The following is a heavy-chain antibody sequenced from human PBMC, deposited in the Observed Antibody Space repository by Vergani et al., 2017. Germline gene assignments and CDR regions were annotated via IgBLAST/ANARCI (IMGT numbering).Heavy chain of an antibody. CDR3: ARHSTVEWLVKLGWIDP. CDR1: GASIRSSNYY. V-gene: IGHV4-39*01. D-gene: IGHD6-19*01. J-gene: IGHJ5*02. Sequence: QLQLQESGPGLVKPSATLSLTCSVSGASIRSSNYYWGWIRQPPGKGLEWIASIYYRGSTYYNPSLKSRVTISVDTSKNHFSLNLSSVTAADTAVYFCARHSTVEWLVKLGWIDPWGQGILVTVSS. CDR2: IYYRGST.